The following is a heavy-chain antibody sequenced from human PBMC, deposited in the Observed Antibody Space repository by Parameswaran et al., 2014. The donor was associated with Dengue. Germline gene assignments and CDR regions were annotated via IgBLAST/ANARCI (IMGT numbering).Heavy chain of an antibody. V-gene: IGHV5-51*01. J-gene: IGHJ6*02. D-gene: IGHD5-24*01. CDR2: IYPGDSDT. CDR3: ARGLEMANPGEWYYYYGMDV. Sequence: VRPDARKGLEWMGIIYPGDSDTRYSPSFQGQVTISADKSISTAYLQWSSLKASDTAMYYCARGLEMANPGEWYYYYGMDVWGQGTTVTVSS.